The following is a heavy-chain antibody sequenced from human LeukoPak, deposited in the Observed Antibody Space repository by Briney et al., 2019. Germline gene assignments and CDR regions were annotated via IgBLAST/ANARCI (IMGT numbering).Heavy chain of an antibody. CDR2: IYYSGST. Sequence: SETLSLACAVYGGSFSGYYWSWIRQHPGKGLEWIGYIYYSGSTYYNPSLKSRVTISVDTSKNQFSLKLSSVTAADTAVYYCATHTAYYDFWSGYPDYYYYGMDVWGQGTTVTVSS. D-gene: IGHD3-3*01. J-gene: IGHJ6*02. CDR1: GGSFSGYY. CDR3: ATHTAYYDFWSGYPDYYYYGMDV. V-gene: IGHV4-31*11.